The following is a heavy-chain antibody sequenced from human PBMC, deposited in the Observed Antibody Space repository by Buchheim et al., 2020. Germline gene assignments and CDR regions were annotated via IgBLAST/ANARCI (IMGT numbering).Heavy chain of an antibody. CDR3: ARLYPPLYSSSSGHSFVWFDP. V-gene: IGHV1-2*06. CDR2: INPNSGGT. Sequence: QVQLVQSGAEVKKPGASVKVSCKASGYTFTGYYMHWVRQAPGQGLEWMGRINPNSGGTNYAQKFQGRVTMTRDTSISTAYMELSRLRSDDTAVYYCARLYPPLYSSSSGHSFVWFDPWGQGTL. J-gene: IGHJ5*02. D-gene: IGHD6-6*01. CDR1: GYTFTGYY.